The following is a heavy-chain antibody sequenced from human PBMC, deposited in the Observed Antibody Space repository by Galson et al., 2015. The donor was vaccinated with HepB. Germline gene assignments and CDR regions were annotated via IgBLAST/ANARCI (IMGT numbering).Heavy chain of an antibody. CDR2: ISSNGGST. J-gene: IGHJ4*02. CDR3: VKEIRFLEWLPSPFDY. D-gene: IGHD3-3*01. V-gene: IGHV3-64D*06. Sequence: SLRLSCAASGFTFSSYAMHWVRQAPGKGLEYVSAISSNGGSTCYADSVKGRFTISRDNSKNTLYLQMSSLRAEDTAVYYCVKEIRFLEWLPSPFDYWGQGTLVTVSS. CDR1: GFTFSSYA.